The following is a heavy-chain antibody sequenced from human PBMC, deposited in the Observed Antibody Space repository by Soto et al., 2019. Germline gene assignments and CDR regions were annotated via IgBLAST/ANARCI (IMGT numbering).Heavy chain of an antibody. CDR2: IAYDGTNK. D-gene: IGHD5-12*01. V-gene: IGHV3-30-3*01. CDR1: GFTFSSYA. Sequence: GGSLRLSCAASGFTFSSYAMHWVRQAPGKGLEWVAVIAYDGTNKYNADSVKGRFTISRDNSKSTLYLQMNSLRAEDTAVYYCARDREMATIEPYFGYWGQGTLVTVSS. CDR3: ARDREMATIEPYFGY. J-gene: IGHJ4*02.